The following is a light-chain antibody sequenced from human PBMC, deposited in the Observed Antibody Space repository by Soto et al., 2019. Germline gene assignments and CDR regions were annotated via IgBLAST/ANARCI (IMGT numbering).Light chain of an antibody. J-gene: IGKJ1*01. CDR1: QSISTY. Sequence: DIQMTQSPSSLSASVGDRVTITCRASQSISTYLSWYQQKPGTAHKLLIYTALSLQIGVHSRFSGSGYGTDFTLTIRSLQPEDFATYYCKQSYSSPPTFGQGTKVDIK. CDR2: TAL. CDR3: KQSYSSPPT. V-gene: IGKV1-39*01.